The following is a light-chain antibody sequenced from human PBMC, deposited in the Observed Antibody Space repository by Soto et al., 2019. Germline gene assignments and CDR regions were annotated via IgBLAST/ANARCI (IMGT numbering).Light chain of an antibody. CDR3: LQDYNYPWT. CDR2: AAS. J-gene: IGKJ1*01. V-gene: IGKV1-6*01. Sequence: IQMTQSPCCLSESVGDRVTITCRASQGIRNDLGWYQQKPGKAPKLLIYAASSLQSGVPSRFSGSGSGTDFTLTISSLQPEDFATYYCLQDYNYPWTFGQGTKVDIK. CDR1: QGIRND.